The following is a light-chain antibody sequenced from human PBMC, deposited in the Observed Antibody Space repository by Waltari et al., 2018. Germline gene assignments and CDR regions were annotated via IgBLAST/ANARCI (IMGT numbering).Light chain of an antibody. CDR3: QHYVRLPVS. J-gene: IGKJ1*01. CDR1: QSVSRS. Sequence: ELVLTQSPGTLSLSQGERATLSCRASQSVSRSLAWYQQKPGQAPRLLIYGASSRATGVPDRFSGSGSGTDFSLTISRLEPEDFAVYYCQHYVRLPVSFGQGTKVEIK. CDR2: GAS. V-gene: IGKV3-20*01.